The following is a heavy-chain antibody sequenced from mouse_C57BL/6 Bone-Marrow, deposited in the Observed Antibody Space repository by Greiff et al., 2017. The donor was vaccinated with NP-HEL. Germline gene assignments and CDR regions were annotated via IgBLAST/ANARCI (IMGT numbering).Heavy chain of an antibody. J-gene: IGHJ1*03. D-gene: IGHD1-1*01. CDR3: ARGAPYYCGSRGGWYFDV. V-gene: IGHV1-54*01. CDR2: INPGSGGT. CDR1: GYAFTNYL. Sequence: VKLQESGAELVRPGTSVKVSCKASGYAFTNYLIEWVKQRPGQGLEWIGVINPGSGGTNYNEKFKGKATLTADKSSSTAYMQLSSLTSEDSAVYFCARGAPYYCGSRGGWYFDVWGTGTTVTVSS.